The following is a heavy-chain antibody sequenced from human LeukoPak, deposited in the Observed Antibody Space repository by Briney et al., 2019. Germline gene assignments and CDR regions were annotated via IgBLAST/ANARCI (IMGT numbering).Heavy chain of an antibody. V-gene: IGHV1-2*02. CDR1: GYTFTGYY. J-gene: IGHJ4*02. D-gene: IGHD3-22*01. Sequence: ASVKVSCKASGYTFTGYYMHWVRQAPGQGLEWMGWINPNSGGTNYAQKFQGRVTMTRDTSIGTAYMELSRLRSDDTAVYYCARDLGYYDSSGLDYWGQGTLVTVSS. CDR3: ARDLGYYDSSGLDY. CDR2: INPNSGGT.